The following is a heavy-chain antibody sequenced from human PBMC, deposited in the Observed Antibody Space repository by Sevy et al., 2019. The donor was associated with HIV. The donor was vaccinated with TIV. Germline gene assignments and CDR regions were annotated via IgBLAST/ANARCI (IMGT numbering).Heavy chain of an antibody. D-gene: IGHD4-17*01. CDR3: AKDWAGDYPYYFYGMDV. J-gene: IGHJ6*02. V-gene: IGHV3-23*01. CDR2: ISGSGASP. CDR1: GLTFRSYA. Sequence: GGSLRLSCAASGLTFRSYAMCWVRQAPGKGLEWVSRISGSGASPYYADSMKGRFTVSRDNSKNTLYLQVNSLGAEDTAVYYCAKDWAGDYPYYFYGMDVWGQGTTVTVSS.